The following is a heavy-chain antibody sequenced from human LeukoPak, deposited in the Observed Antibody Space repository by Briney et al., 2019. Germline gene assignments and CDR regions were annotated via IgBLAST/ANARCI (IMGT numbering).Heavy chain of an antibody. CDR3: ARGLAAAGTWFDY. J-gene: IGHJ4*02. Sequence: SETLSLTCTVTGGSISSYYWSWIRQPPGKRLEWLGYIYYSGSTNYNPSLKSRVTISVDTSKNQFSLKLSSVTAADTAVYYCARGLAAAGTWFDYWGQGTLVTVSS. CDR1: GGSISSYY. V-gene: IGHV4-59*01. D-gene: IGHD6-13*01. CDR2: IYYSGST.